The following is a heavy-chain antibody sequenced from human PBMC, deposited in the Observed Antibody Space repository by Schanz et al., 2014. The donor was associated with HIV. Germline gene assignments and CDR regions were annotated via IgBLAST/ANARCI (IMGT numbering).Heavy chain of an antibody. CDR3: RGYRFYYGVDS. D-gene: IGHD4-17*01. Sequence: QVQLVESGGGVVQPGRSLRLSCAGSGFSFDTFGIHWVRQAPGKGLEWLAVISYDGRNKKFANSVKGRFTISRDNSKNTVYLQAKSLRPEDTAVYYCRGYRFYYGVDSWGQGTLVTVSP. J-gene: IGHJ4*02. V-gene: IGHV3-30*03. CDR1: GFSFDTFG. CDR2: ISYDGRNK.